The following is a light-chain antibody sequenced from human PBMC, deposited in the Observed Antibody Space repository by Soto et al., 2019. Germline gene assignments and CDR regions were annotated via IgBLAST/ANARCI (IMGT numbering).Light chain of an antibody. CDR2: DAS. V-gene: IGKV3-20*01. Sequence: EFVWPQSHCTLSLSPGERATLSCMPSQTVRNNYLAWYQQKPGQAPRLLIYDASSRATGIPDRFSGGGSGTDFTLTISRLEPEDFAVYYCQQFSSYPLTFGGGTKVDI. J-gene: IGKJ4*01. CDR3: QQFSSYPLT. CDR1: QTVRNNY.